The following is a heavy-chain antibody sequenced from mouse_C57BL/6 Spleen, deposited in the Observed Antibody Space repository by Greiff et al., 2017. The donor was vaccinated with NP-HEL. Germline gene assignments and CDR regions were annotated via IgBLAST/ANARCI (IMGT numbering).Heavy chain of an antibody. Sequence: EVKLMESGGGLVKPGGSLKLSCAASGFTFSDYGMHWVRQAPEKGLEWVAYISSGSSTIYYADTVKGRFTISRDNAKNTLFLQMTSLRSEDTAMYYCERNYGNYNAMDYWGQGTSVTVSS. V-gene: IGHV5-17*01. CDR2: ISSGSSTI. CDR3: ERNYGNYNAMDY. J-gene: IGHJ4*01. D-gene: IGHD2-1*01. CDR1: GFTFSDYG.